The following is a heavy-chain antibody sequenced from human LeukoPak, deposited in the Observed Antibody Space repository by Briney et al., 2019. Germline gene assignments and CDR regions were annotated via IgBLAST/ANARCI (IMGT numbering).Heavy chain of an antibody. D-gene: IGHD3-22*01. Sequence: GESLKISCKGSGYSFTSYWIGWARQMPGKGLEWMGIIYPGDSDTRYSPSFQGQVTISADKSISTAYLQWSSLKASDTAMYYCARRLRYYYDSSGYYYDDAFDIWGQGTMVTVSS. CDR3: ARRLRYYYDSSGYYYDDAFDI. CDR1: GYSFTSYW. V-gene: IGHV5-51*01. CDR2: IYPGDSDT. J-gene: IGHJ3*02.